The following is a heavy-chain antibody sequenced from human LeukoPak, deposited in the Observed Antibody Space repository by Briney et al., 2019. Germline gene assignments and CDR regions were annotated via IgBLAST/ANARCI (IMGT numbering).Heavy chain of an antibody. Sequence: GGSLRLSCAASGFTFSSYSMNWVRQAPGKGLEWVSSISNSSSYIYYADSVKGRFTISRDNAKNSLYLQMNSLRAEDTAVYYCAKDRHAPGRYCSSTSCFPFDSWGQGTLVTVSS. CDR3: AKDRHAPGRYCSSTSCFPFDS. V-gene: IGHV3-21*04. D-gene: IGHD2-2*01. CDR2: ISNSSSYI. CDR1: GFTFSSYS. J-gene: IGHJ5*01.